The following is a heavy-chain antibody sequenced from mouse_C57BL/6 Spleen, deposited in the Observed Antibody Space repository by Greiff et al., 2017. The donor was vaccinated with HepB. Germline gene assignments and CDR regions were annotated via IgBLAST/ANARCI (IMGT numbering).Heavy chain of an antibody. CDR2: ISSGSSTI. D-gene: IGHD1-2*01. V-gene: IGHV5-17*01. CDR1: GFTFSDYG. Sequence: DVQLVESGGGLVKPGGSLKLSCAASGFTFSDYGMHWVRQAPEKGLEWVAYISSGSSTIYYADTVKGRFTISRDNAKKTLFLQMTSLRSEDTAMYYCATLLRNYAMDYWGQGTSVTVSS. CDR3: ATLLRNYAMDY. J-gene: IGHJ4*01.